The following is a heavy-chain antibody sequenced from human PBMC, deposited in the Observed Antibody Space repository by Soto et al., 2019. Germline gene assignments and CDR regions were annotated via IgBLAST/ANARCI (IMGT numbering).Heavy chain of an antibody. CDR2: IVVGSGNT. CDR3: TTPRDPRITIFGVARRYGMDV. J-gene: IGHJ6*02. CDR1: GFTFTSSA. V-gene: IGHV1-58*01. D-gene: IGHD3-3*01. Sequence: ASVKVSCKASGFTFTSSAVQWVRQARGQRLEWIGWIVVGSGNTNYAQKFQERVTITRDMSTSTAYMELSSLKTEDTAVYYCTTPRDPRITIFGVARRYGMDVWGQGTTVTVSS.